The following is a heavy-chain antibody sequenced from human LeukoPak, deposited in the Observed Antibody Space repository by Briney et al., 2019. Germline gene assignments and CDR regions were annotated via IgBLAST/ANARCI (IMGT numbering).Heavy chain of an antibody. CDR2: IYHSGST. J-gene: IGHJ6*03. D-gene: IGHD3-3*01. V-gene: IGHV4-38-2*02. Sequence: LETLSLTCTVSGYSISSGYYWGWIRPPPGKGLEWIGSIYHSGSTYYNPSLKSRVTISVDTSKNQFSLKLSSVTAADTAVYYCAKGRWRRHSYYYYMDVWGKGTTVTVSS. CDR1: GYSISSGYY. CDR3: AKGRWRRHSYYYYMDV.